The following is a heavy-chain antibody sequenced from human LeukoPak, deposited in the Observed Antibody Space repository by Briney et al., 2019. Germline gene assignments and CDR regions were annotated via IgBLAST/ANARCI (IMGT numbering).Heavy chain of an antibody. CDR3: ASRNDILTGYVFDF. Sequence: PSETLSLTCTVSGGSVSSSIYYWGWIRQPPGKGLEWRGSIYYSGSTSDNPSLKSRVTISVDTSNSQFSLKLTSVTAADPAVYYCASRNDILTGYVFDFWGQGTLVTVCS. D-gene: IGHD3-9*01. CDR1: GGSVSSSIYY. J-gene: IGHJ4*02. V-gene: IGHV4-39*01. CDR2: IYYSGST.